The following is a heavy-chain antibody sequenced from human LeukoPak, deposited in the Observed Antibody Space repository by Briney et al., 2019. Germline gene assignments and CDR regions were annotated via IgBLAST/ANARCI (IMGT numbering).Heavy chain of an antibody. D-gene: IGHD4-17*01. CDR2: ISSSSTYI. V-gene: IGHV3-21*01. CDR3: ARDLYGDEDY. CDR1: GFTFSSYS. Sequence: GGSLRLSCAASGFTFSSYSMNWVRQAPGKGLKWISSISSSSTYIYYADSVKGRFTISRDNAKNSLYLQMNSLRAEDTAVYYCARDLYGDEDYWGQGTLVTVSS. J-gene: IGHJ4*02.